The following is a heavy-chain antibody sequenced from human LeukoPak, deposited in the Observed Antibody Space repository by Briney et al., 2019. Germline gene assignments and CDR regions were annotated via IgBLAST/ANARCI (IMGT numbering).Heavy chain of an antibody. CDR1: GYTFTGYY. V-gene: IGHV1-69*06. D-gene: IGHD2-15*01. J-gene: IGHJ4*02. Sequence: ASVKVSCKASGYTFTGYYMHWVRQAPGQGLEWMGGIIPIFGTANYAQKFQGRVTITADKSTSTACMELSSLRSEDTAVYYCARGVSYKMVAHYFDYWGQGTLVTVSS. CDR3: ARGVSYKMVAHYFDY. CDR2: IIPIFGTA.